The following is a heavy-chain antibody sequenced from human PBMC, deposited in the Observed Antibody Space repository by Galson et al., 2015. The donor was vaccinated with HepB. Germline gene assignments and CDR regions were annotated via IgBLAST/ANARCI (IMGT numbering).Heavy chain of an antibody. CDR2: INRSGST. J-gene: IGHJ6*02. Sequence: SETLSLTCAVYGGSFSNYYWIGEINRSGSTNYNPSLKSRLTISVDTSKNQFSLKLTSVTAADTAVYYYAGGYGYRYDYGYHYYGMDVWGQGTTVTVSS. CDR1: GGSFSNYY. V-gene: IGHV4-34*01. CDR3: AGGYGYRYDYGYHYYGMDV. D-gene: IGHD5-18*01.